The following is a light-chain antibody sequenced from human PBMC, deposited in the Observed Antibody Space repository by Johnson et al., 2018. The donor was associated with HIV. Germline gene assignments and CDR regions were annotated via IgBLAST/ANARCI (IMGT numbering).Light chain of an antibody. J-gene: IGLJ1*01. CDR3: GTWDNSLSTGGV. V-gene: IGLV1-51*02. CDR1: SSNIGNNY. CDR2: ENN. Sequence: QSVLTQSPSVSAAPGQKVTISCSGSSSNIGNNYISWYQQFPGTAPKLLIYENNKRPSGIPDRFSGSKSGTSATLDITGLQTGEEADYYCGTWDNSLSTGGVFGTGTKVTVL.